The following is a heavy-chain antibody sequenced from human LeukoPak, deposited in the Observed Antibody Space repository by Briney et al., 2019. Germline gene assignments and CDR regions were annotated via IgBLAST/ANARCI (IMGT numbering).Heavy chain of an antibody. D-gene: IGHD2-2*01. CDR3: ARAPITSPFYFDY. V-gene: IGHV3-20*04. Sequence: PGGSLRLSCTASGFAFDEHGMSWVRQGPGKGLEWGSGINWSGGSTGYADPLRGRFTISRDNAKNSLYLQMDSLRAEDTALYYCARAPITSPFYFDYWGQGTLVTVSS. J-gene: IGHJ4*02. CDR2: INWSGGST. CDR1: GFAFDEHG.